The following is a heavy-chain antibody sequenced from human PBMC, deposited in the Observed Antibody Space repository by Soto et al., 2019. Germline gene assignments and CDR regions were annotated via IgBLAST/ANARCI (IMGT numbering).Heavy chain of an antibody. CDR2: ISTSSMTI. CDR1: GFSFSSYN. V-gene: IGHV3-48*02. J-gene: IGHJ4*02. D-gene: IGHD3-10*01. Sequence: HPGGSLRLSCAASGFSFSSYNMNWVRQAPGKGLQWISYISTSSMTIFYADSVKGRFTISRDNAQNSLYLQMNSLRDEDTAVYYCARDRITMIRGVLDYWGQGTPVTVSS. CDR3: ARDRITMIRGVLDY.